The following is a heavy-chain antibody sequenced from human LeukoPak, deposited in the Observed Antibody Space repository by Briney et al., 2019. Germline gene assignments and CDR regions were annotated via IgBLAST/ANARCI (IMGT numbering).Heavy chain of an antibody. Sequence: PGGSLRLSCAASGFTFSDYYMSWLRQAPGKGLEWVSYISSSGSTIYYADSVKGRFTISRDNAKNSLCLQMNSLRAEDTAVYYCARGGTAMVSPDAFDIWGQGTMVTVSS. V-gene: IGHV3-11*01. J-gene: IGHJ3*02. CDR3: ARGGTAMVSPDAFDI. CDR2: ISSSGSTI. CDR1: GFTFSDYY. D-gene: IGHD5-18*01.